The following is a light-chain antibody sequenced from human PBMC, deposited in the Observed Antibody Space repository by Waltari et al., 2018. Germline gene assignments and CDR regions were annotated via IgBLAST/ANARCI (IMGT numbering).Light chain of an antibody. V-gene: IGLV3-1*01. CDR3: QAWDSPTYVV. Sequence: SYELTQPPSVSLSPGTTAIITCSGTQLGDKYACWYQQKPGQSPVLVIYEDKKRPSGIPERFSGSNSGNTATLTISETQAMDEADYYCQAWDSPTYVVFGGGTKLTVL. CDR1: QLGDKY. CDR2: EDK. J-gene: IGLJ2*01.